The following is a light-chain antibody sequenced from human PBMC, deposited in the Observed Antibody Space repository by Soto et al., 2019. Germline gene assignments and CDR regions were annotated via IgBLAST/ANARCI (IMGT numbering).Light chain of an antibody. CDR3: QQYSIWWT. Sequence: EIVMTQSPATLSVSPGARVTLSCRASQSVSTNLAWYQQKPGQAPRLLIFTASTRATGIPARFSGSGSGTEFTLTISSLQSEDFAVYYCQQYSIWWTCGQGTKVE. CDR1: QSVSTN. J-gene: IGKJ1*01. CDR2: TAS. V-gene: IGKV3-15*01.